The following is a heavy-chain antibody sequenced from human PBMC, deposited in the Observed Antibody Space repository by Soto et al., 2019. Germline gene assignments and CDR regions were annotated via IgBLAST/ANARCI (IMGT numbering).Heavy chain of an antibody. CDR2: INHSGST. D-gene: IGHD6-19*01. CDR3: ARSSSGWADY. V-gene: IGHV4-34*01. J-gene: IGHJ4*02. CDR1: GGSFSGYY. Sequence: QVQLQQWGAGLLKPSETLSLTCAVYGGSFSGYYWSWIRQPPGKGLEWIGEINHSGSTNYNPSLKSRVTISVDTSKNQFSLKLSSGTAADTAVYYCARSSSGWADYWGQGTLVTVSS.